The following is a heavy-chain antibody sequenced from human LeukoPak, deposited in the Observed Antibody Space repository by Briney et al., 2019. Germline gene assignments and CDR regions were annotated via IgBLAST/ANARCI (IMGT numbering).Heavy chain of an antibody. Sequence: GGSLRLSCAASGFTFSSYAMMWVRQAPGKGLDWVSTISVSGGSPNYVDSVKGRFTISRDNSKNTLFLQMSSLRAEDTALYYCAKGLREYDFWSGYATWGQGTLVTVSS. V-gene: IGHV3-23*01. D-gene: IGHD3-3*01. CDR1: GFTFSSYA. CDR2: ISVSGGSP. CDR3: AKGLREYDFWSGYAT. J-gene: IGHJ5*02.